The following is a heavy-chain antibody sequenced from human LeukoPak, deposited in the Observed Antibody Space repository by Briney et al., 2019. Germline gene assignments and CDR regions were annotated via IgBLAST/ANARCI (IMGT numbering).Heavy chain of an antibody. CDR3: ARGVWNGDYCFDY. CDR1: GFTFSSYE. CDR2: ISSSGSTV. Sequence: PGGSLRLSCAASGFTFSSYEMNWVRQAPGKGLEWVSYISSSGSTVYYADSVKGRFTISRDYAKNSLYLQMNSLRADDTADYYCARGVWNGDYCFDYWGQGTLVTVSS. V-gene: IGHV3-48*03. J-gene: IGHJ4*02. D-gene: IGHD4-17*01.